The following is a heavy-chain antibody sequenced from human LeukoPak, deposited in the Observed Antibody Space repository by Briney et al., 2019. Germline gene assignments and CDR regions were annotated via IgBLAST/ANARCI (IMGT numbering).Heavy chain of an antibody. V-gene: IGHV3-33*01. CDR1: GFTFSSYD. J-gene: IGHJ4*02. D-gene: IGHD6-13*01. CDR3: ARTSGAAAGYFDY. Sequence: GRSLRLSCAASGFTFSSYDMHWVRQAPGKGLEWVAVIWYDGSNKYYADSVKGRFTISRDNSKNTLYLQMNSLRAEDTAVYYCARTSGAAAGYFDYWGQGTLVTVSS. CDR2: IWYDGSNK.